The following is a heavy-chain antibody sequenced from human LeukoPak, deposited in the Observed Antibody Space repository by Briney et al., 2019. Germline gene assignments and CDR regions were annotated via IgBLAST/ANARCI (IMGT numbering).Heavy chain of an antibody. V-gene: IGHV1-69*04. CDR3: ARVSTIFGVVPYYFYGMDV. Sequence: SVKVSCKASGGTFSSYAISWVRQAPGQGLEWMGRIIPILGIANYAQKFQGRVTITADKSTSTAYMELSSLRSEDTAVYYCARVSTIFGVVPYYFYGMDVWGQGTTATVSS. CDR2: IIPILGIA. D-gene: IGHD3-3*01. J-gene: IGHJ6*02. CDR1: GGTFSSYA.